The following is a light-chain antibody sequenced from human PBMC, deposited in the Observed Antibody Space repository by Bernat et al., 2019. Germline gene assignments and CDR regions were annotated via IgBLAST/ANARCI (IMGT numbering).Light chain of an antibody. J-gene: IGLJ3*02. CDR2: QVG. CDR1: SSDVGAYTY. CDR3: SSYAGSNNFWV. Sequence: QSALTQPPSASGSPGQSVTISCTGTSSDVGAYTYVSWYQQHPGKAPKLIIYQVGERPSGVPDGFSGSKSGNTASLTVSGLQAEDEADYYCSSYAGSNNFWVCGGGTKLTVL. V-gene: IGLV2-8*01.